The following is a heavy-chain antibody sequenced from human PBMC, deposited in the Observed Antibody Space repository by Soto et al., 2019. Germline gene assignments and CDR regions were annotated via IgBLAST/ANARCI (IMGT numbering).Heavy chain of an antibody. J-gene: IGHJ3*02. V-gene: IGHV3-53*01. CDR2: IYSGGST. CDR3: ARPFYDSSGYYDAFDI. D-gene: IGHD3-22*01. CDR1: GFTVSSNY. Sequence: GGSLRLSCAASGFTVSSNYMSWVRQAPGKGLEWVSVIYSGGSTYYADSVKGRFTISRDNSKNTLYLQMNSLRAEDTAVYYCARPFYDSSGYYDAFDIWGQGTMVTVSS.